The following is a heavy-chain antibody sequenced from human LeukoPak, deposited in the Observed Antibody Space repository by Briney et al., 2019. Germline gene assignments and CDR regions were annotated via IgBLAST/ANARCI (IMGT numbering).Heavy chain of an antibody. CDR1: GDSIRSSSYY. Sequence: PSETLSLTCIVSGDSIRSSSYYWGWLRQPPGKGLEWIGSIYYSGSTYYNPSLKSRVTMSLDTSKNQFSLKLSSVTAADTAVYYCARGTPTRSYYYGSNWFDPWGQGTLVTVSS. J-gene: IGHJ5*02. V-gene: IGHV4-39*07. CDR3: ARGTPTRSYYYGSNWFDP. CDR2: IYYSGST. D-gene: IGHD3-10*01.